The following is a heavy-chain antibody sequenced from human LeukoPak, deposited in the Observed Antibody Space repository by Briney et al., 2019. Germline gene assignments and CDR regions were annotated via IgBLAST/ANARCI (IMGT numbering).Heavy chain of an antibody. CDR1: GGSISSSSYY. J-gene: IGHJ4*02. CDR2: IYYSGST. D-gene: IGHD1-26*01. CDR3: ARKSLVGATPYYFDY. V-gene: IGHV4-39*07. Sequence: SETLSLTCTVSGGSISSSSYYWGWIRQPPGKGLEWIGSIYYSGSTYYNPSLKSRVTISVDTSKNQFSLKLSSVTAAGTAVYYCARKSLVGATPYYFDYWGQGTLVTVSS.